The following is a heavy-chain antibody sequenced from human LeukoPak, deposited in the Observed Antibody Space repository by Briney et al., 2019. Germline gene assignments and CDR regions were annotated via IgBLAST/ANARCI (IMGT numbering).Heavy chain of an antibody. CDR1: VGSFSGSY. Sequence: PSESLSLTRVVYVGSFSGSYWSWVPEPPGRGRECVGELNHSGGTNYNTSLKSRVTISVAKSKNQFSLKLSSETAADTAVYYCARGGYTNCSSTSCYVRIALRANWFDPWGQGTLVTVSS. V-gene: IGHV4-34*01. D-gene: IGHD2-2*01. CDR2: LNHSGGT. CDR3: ARGGYTNCSSTSCYVRIALRANWFDP. J-gene: IGHJ5*02.